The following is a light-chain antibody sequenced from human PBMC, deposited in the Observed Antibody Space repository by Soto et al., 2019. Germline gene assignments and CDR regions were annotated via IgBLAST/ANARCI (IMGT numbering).Light chain of an antibody. J-gene: IGLJ3*02. CDR2: EVN. Sequence: QSALIQPASVSGSLGQSLIISCTGTGGDFGSSTYVSWYQQHSDKAPKVVIYEVNKRPSGVSSRFSGAKSGSTASLTISGLQGDDEATYFCSSYTTTNSWVFGGGTKVTVL. CDR3: SSYTTTNSWV. CDR1: GGDFGSSTY. V-gene: IGLV2-14*01.